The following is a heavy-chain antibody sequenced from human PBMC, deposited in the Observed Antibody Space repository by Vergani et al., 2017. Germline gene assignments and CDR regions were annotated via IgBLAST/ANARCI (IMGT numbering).Heavy chain of an antibody. CDR1: GGSISSYY. CDR3: AGGRGYSSGWYVY. D-gene: IGHD6-19*01. Sequence: QVQLQESGPGLVKPSETLSLTCTVSGGSISSYYWSWIRQPTGKGLEWIGYIYYSGSTNYHPSLKSRVTISVDTSKNQFSLKLSSVTAADTAVYYCAGGRGYSSGWYVYWGQGTLVTVSS. V-gene: IGHV4-59*01. J-gene: IGHJ4*02. CDR2: IYYSGST.